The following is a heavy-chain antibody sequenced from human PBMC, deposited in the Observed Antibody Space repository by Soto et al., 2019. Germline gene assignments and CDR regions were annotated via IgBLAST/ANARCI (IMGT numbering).Heavy chain of an antibody. J-gene: IGHJ1*01. CDR3: AREENCRGGTCYSEYFHH. Sequence: QVQLVQSGAEVKKPGASVKVSCKTSGYIFTAYSMHWVRQAPGQGLEWMGVVNPSGGSAHYAQSFEGRVTLTRDTSTSTFYRELSSLRSEDTAVYYCAREENCRGGTCYSEYFHHWGQGTLVTDSS. CDR2: VNPSGGSA. D-gene: IGHD2-15*01. CDR1: GYIFTAYS. V-gene: IGHV1-46*01.